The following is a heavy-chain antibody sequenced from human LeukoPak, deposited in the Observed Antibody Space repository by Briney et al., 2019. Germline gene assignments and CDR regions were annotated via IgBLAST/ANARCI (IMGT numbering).Heavy chain of an antibody. CDR1: GYIFTIYW. CDR3: ARRYSNSWSHDLRDFAGLDS. D-gene: IGHD6-13*01. Sequence: PGESLKISCKGSGYIFTIYWIAWVRQMPGRGLEWMGIIYPGDSHTRYSPSFQGQVTISADKSNSSAYLQWSSLKASDTAMYYCARRYSNSWSHDLRDFAGLDSWGQGTLVTVSS. CDR2: IYPGDSHT. V-gene: IGHV5-51*01. J-gene: IGHJ4*02.